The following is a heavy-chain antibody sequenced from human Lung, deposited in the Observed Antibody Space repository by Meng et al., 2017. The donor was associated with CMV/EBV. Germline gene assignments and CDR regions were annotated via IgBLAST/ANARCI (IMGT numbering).Heavy chain of an antibody. CDR3: ARGSRDEAFQH. CDR1: GGSISSYY. J-gene: IGHJ1*01. V-gene: IGHV4-4*07. Sequence: VQLPEARSGLGKSEETLSLTGTVSGGSISSYYWGWIRQPAGKGLEWIGRIYTSGSTNYNPSLKSRVTMSVDTSKNQFSLKLSSVTAADTAVYYCARGSRDEAFQHWGQGTLVTVSS. CDR2: IYTSGST. D-gene: IGHD5-24*01.